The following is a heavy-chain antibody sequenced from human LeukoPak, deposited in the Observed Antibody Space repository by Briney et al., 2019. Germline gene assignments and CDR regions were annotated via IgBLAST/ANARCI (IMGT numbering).Heavy chain of an antibody. CDR2: INPNRGCT. Sequence: GASVKVSCKASGYTFTGYYMHWVRQAPGQGLEGMGWINPNRGCTNYAQKLQGRVAMTKDTYTITVYMELSSLRSEDTAVYYCARSQYLTMIVARLYQFDDWGQGTLVTVSS. CDR3: ARSQYLTMIVARLYQFDD. D-gene: IGHD3-22*01. J-gene: IGHJ4*02. CDR1: GYTFTGYY. V-gene: IGHV1-2*02.